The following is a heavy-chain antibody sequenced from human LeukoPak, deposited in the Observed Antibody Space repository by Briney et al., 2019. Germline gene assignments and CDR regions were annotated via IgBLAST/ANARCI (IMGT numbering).Heavy chain of an antibody. CDR3: AKSLAVAGFDY. V-gene: IGHV3-9*01. Sequence: GGSLRLSCAASGFTFSSYAMSWVRQAPGKGLEWVSGISWNSGNIGYADSVKGRFTISRDNAKNSLYLQMNSLRPEDTALYYCAKSLAVAGFDYWGQGTLVTVSS. D-gene: IGHD6-19*01. CDR1: GFTFSSYA. CDR2: ISWNSGNI. J-gene: IGHJ4*02.